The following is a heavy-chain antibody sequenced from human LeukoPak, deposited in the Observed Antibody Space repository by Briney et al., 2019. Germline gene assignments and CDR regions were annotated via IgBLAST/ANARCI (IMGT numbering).Heavy chain of an antibody. Sequence: GASVKVSCKASGGTFSSYAISWVRQAPGQGLERMGGIIPIFGTANYAQKFQGRVTMTRDTSTSTVYMELSSLRSEDTAVYYCATTMVRGGNWFDPWGQGTLVTVSS. CDR3: ATTMVRGGNWFDP. D-gene: IGHD3-10*01. J-gene: IGHJ5*02. CDR1: GGTFSSYA. CDR2: IIPIFGTA. V-gene: IGHV1-69*05.